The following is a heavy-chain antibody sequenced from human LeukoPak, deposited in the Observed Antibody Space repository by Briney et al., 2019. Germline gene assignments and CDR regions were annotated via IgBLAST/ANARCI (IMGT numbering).Heavy chain of an antibody. J-gene: IGHJ4*02. CDR3: ARDRGLGYFDY. CDR2: IKQDGSEK. V-gene: IGHV3-7*01. Sequence: GGSLRLSCAASGFTFSSYWMSWVRQAPGKGLEWVANIKQDGSEKYYIDSVKGRFTISRDNAKNSLYLQMNSLRAEDTAVYYCARDRGLGYFDYWGQGTLVTVSS. D-gene: IGHD3-10*01. CDR1: GFTFSSYW.